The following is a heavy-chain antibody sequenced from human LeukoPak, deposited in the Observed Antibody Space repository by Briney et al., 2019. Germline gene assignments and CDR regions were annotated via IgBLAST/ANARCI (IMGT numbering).Heavy chain of an antibody. V-gene: IGHV4-39*01. D-gene: IGHD3-9*01. CDR3: ARQDVLTGYYIDY. Sequence: SETLSLTCTVSGGSISSSSYYWGWIRQPPGKGLEWIGSIYYSGSTSYNPSLKSRVTISVDTSKSQFSLKLGSVTAADTAVYYCARQDVLTGYYIDYWGQGTLVTVSS. CDR1: GGSISSSSYY. CDR2: IYYSGST. J-gene: IGHJ4*02.